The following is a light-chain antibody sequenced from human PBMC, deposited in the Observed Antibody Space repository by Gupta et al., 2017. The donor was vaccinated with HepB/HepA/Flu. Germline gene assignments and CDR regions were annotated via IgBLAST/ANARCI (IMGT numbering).Light chain of an antibody. CDR1: HTINNY. Sequence: DIQMTQSPSSLSASVGDRVTITCRTSHTINNYLNWYQQKPGEAPRLLIYAASNLQSGVPSRFSGSASGTDFTLTISGLQPEDFAIYYCRETYSTPPFTFGQGTRLEI. V-gene: IGKV1-39*01. J-gene: IGKJ2*01. CDR2: AAS. CDR3: RETYSTPPFT.